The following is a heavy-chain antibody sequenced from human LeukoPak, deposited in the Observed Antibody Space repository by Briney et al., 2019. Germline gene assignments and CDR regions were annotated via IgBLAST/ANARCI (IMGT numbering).Heavy chain of an antibody. D-gene: IGHD3-22*01. CDR1: GFTFSSYG. J-gene: IGHJ4*02. Sequence: GGSLRLSCAASGFTFSSYGMHWVRQAPGKGLEWVAFIRYDGSNKYYADSVKGRFTISRDNSKNTLYLQMNSLRAEDTAVYYCAKDGPAIVVGYYFDYWGQGTLVTVSS. CDR3: AKDGPAIVVGYYFDY. V-gene: IGHV3-30*02. CDR2: IRYDGSNK.